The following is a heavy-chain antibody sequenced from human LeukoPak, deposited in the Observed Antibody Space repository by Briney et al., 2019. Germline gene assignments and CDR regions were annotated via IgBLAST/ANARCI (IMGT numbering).Heavy chain of an antibody. CDR1: GYTFTSSD. Sequence: GASVKVSCKASGYTFTSSDINWVRQAPGQGLEWMGRMNPNSGNTGSAQKFRGRVTMTTNTSITTAYMELSGLRSDDTAVYYCARGHWFFTMIRGVNLYYFDYWGQGTLVTVSS. D-gene: IGHD3-10*01. V-gene: IGHV1-8*01. CDR3: ARGHWFFTMIRGVNLYYFDY. J-gene: IGHJ4*02. CDR2: MNPNSGNT.